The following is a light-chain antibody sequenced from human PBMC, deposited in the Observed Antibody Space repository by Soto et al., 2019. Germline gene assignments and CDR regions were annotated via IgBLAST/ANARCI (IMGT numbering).Light chain of an antibody. CDR1: HDSHKY. J-gene: IGKJ4*01. CDR3: QQHDILPLKLT. V-gene: IGKV1-33*01. Sequence: DIQITQSPTSLSASVGDRVTITCQASHDSHKYLNWYQQKSGEAPKLLIYDAFHLDTGVPSRFSGSGSGRDFTFTISSLQPEDAATYYCQQHDILPLKLTFGGGTKLDIK. CDR2: DAF.